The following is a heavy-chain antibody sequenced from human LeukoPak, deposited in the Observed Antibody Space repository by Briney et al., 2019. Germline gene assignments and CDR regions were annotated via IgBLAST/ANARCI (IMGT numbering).Heavy chain of an antibody. Sequence: GGSLRLSCAASGFSLSTYWMSWVRQAPGKGLEWVANIKQDGSEQYYGDSVKGRFTISRDNGKNSLDLQMNSLRADDTAFYYCARDTLGEGEDANYAVYYFDYWGQGTVVTVSS. CDR2: IKQDGSEQ. V-gene: IGHV3-7*01. J-gene: IGHJ4*02. D-gene: IGHD4/OR15-4a*01. CDR1: GFSLSTYW. CDR3: ARDTLGEGEDANYAVYYFDY.